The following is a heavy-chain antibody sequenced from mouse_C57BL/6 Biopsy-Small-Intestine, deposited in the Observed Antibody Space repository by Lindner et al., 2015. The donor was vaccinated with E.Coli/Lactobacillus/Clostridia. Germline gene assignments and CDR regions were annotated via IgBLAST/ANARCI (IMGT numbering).Heavy chain of an antibody. V-gene: IGHV5-6*01. CDR3: ARLSLYIYAMDY. J-gene: IGHJ4*01. D-gene: IGHD6-2*01. Sequence: VQLQESGGDLVKPGGSLKLSCVASGSIFNIYGMSWVRQTPDKRLEWVATISSAGSYTHYPDSVKGRFTISRDNAQNTLYLHMASLSSEDTAMYYCARLSLYIYAMDYWGQGTSVTVSS. CDR2: ISSAGSYT. CDR1: GSIFNIYG.